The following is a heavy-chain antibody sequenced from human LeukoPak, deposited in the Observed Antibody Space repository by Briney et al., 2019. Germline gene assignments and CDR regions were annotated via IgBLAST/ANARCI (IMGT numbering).Heavy chain of an antibody. Sequence: GGSLRLSCAASGFTFSSYAMSWVRQAPGKGLEWVSAIRGSGGSTNYGDSVKGRFTIFRDNSKNTLYLQMKSLRAEDTAVYYCAKRVVTGAAKNWFDPWGQGTLVTVSS. CDR2: IRGSGGST. V-gene: IGHV3-23*01. J-gene: IGHJ5*02. CDR3: AKRVVTGAAKNWFDP. D-gene: IGHD3-22*01. CDR1: GFTFSSYA.